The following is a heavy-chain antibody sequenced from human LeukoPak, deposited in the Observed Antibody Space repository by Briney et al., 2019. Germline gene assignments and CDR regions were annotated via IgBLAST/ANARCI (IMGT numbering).Heavy chain of an antibody. D-gene: IGHD2-2*01. V-gene: IGHV1-46*01. J-gene: IGHJ4*02. CDR3: ARANSFCGTSCFSLDY. CDR1: GYTFTSYY. CDR2: INPSGGST. Sequence: ASVKVSCKASGYTFTSYYMHWVRQAPGQGLEWMGIINPSGGSTSYAQKFQGRVTMTRDTSTSTVYMELSSLRSEDTAVYYCARANSFCGTSCFSLDYWGQGTLVTVSS.